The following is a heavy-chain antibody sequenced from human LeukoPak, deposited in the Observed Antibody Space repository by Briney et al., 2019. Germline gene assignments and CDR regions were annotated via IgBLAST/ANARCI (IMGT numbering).Heavy chain of an antibody. CDR1: GGSISSYY. Sequence: SETLSLTCTVSGGSISSYYWSWIRQPPGKGLEWIGYIYYSGSTYYNPSPKSRVTISVDTSKNQFSLKLSSVTAADTAVYYCARLHYYDSRTYFDYWGQGTLVTVSS. CDR2: IYYSGST. V-gene: IGHV4-59*12. CDR3: ARLHYYDSRTYFDY. J-gene: IGHJ4*02. D-gene: IGHD3-22*01.